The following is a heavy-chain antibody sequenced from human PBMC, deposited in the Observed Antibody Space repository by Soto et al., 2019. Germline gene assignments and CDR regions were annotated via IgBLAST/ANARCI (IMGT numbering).Heavy chain of an antibody. CDR1: GGSFSGYY. J-gene: IGHJ4*02. CDR2: INHSGST. D-gene: IGHD6-19*01. Sequence: SETLSLTCAVYGGSFSGYYWSWIRQPPGKGLEWIGEINHSGSTNYNPSLKSRVTISVDTSKNQFSLKLSSVTAADTAVYYCATQGGYSSRWVLTFDYWGQGTLVTVSS. V-gene: IGHV4-34*01. CDR3: ATQGGYSSRWVLTFDY.